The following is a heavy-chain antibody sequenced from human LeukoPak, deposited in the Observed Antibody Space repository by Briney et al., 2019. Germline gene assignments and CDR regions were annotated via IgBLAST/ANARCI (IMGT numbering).Heavy chain of an antibody. V-gene: IGHV4-30-2*02. J-gene: IGHJ4*02. D-gene: IGHD3-22*01. CDR3: ARGFDSSAYYYAY. Sequence: PSETLSLTCAVSGGSISSGGYSWSWIRQPPGKGLEWIGYIYHSGSTYYNPSLKSRATISVDTSKNQFSLKLSSVTAADTAVYYCARGFDSSAYYYAYWGQGTLVTVSS. CDR1: GGSISSGGYS. CDR2: IYHSGST.